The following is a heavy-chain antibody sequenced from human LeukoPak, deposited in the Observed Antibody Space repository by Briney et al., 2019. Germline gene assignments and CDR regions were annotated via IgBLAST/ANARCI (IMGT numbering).Heavy chain of an antibody. J-gene: IGHJ4*02. CDR2: INHSGST. CDR1: GGSFSGYY. CDR3: ARADGDY. D-gene: IGHD6-6*01. Sequence: SETLSLACAVYGGSFSGYYWSWIRQPPGKGLEWIGEINHSGSTNYNPSLKSRVTISVDTSKNQFSLKLSSVTAADTAVYYCARADGDYWGQGTLVTVSS. V-gene: IGHV4-34*01.